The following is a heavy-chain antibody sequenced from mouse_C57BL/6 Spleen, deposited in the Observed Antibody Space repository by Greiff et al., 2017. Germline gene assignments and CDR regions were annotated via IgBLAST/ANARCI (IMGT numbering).Heavy chain of an antibody. D-gene: IGHD3-2*02. CDR3: ATLDSSGYGFAY. Sequence: EVQLQQSGPELVKPGASVKISCKASGYSFPGYYMNWVKQSPEKSLEWIGEINPSTGGTTYNQKFKAKATLTVDKSSSTAYMQLKSLTSEDSAVYYCATLDSSGYGFAYWGQGTLVTVSA. J-gene: IGHJ3*01. V-gene: IGHV1-42*01. CDR1: GYSFPGYY. CDR2: INPSTGGT.